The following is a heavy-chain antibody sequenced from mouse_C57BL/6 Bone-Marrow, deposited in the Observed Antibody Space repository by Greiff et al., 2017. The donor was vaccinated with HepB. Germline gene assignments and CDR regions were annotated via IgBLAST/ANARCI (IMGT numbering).Heavy chain of an antibody. D-gene: IGHD1-1*01. CDR3: TSVVAKNY. CDR2: IDPENGDT. Sequence: VQLKQSGAELVRPGASVKLSCTASGFNIKDDYMHWVKQRPEQGLEWIGWIDPENGDTEYASKFQGKATITADTSSNTAYLQLSSLTSEDTAVYYCTSVVAKNYWGQGTTLTVSS. V-gene: IGHV14-4*01. J-gene: IGHJ2*01. CDR1: GFNIKDDY.